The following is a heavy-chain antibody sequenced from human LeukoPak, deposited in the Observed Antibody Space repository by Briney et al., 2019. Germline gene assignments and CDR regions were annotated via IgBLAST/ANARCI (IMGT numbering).Heavy chain of an antibody. CDR3: AREVRTAVAGLDY. CDR2: IIPIFGTA. Sequence: GASVKVSCKASGGTFSSYAISRVRQAPGQGLEWMGGIIPIFGTANYAQKFQGRVTITRDTSASTAYMELSSLRSEDTAVYYCAREVRTAVAGLDYWGQGTLVTVSS. D-gene: IGHD6-19*01. V-gene: IGHV1-69*05. J-gene: IGHJ4*02. CDR1: GGTFSSYA.